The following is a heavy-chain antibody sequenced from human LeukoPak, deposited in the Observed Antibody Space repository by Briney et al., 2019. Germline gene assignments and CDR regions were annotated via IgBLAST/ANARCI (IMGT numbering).Heavy chain of an antibody. J-gene: IGHJ4*02. CDR3: ARVIVAVTPLYYFDY. CDR2: IYYSGST. V-gene: IGHV4-39*07. CDR1: GGSISSSSYY. D-gene: IGHD3-22*01. Sequence: SETLSLTCTVSGGSISSSSYYWGWIRQPPGKGLEWIGSIYYSGSTYYNPSLKSRVTISVDTSKNQFSLKLSSVTAADTAVYYCARVIVAVTPLYYFDYWGQGTLVTVSS.